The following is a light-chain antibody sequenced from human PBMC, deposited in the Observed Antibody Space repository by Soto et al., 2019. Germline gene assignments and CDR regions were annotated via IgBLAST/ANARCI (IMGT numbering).Light chain of an antibody. Sequence: LTQSPSPLSASLGDRVTITCRASQSVTTYLAWYQQKPGQAPRLLIYDASTRAAGIPARFSGSGSGTDFTLTISSLEPEDFAVYYCQQRYNWPITFGQGTRLEIK. CDR1: QSVTTY. J-gene: IGKJ5*01. CDR3: QQRYNWPIT. V-gene: IGKV3-11*01. CDR2: DAS.